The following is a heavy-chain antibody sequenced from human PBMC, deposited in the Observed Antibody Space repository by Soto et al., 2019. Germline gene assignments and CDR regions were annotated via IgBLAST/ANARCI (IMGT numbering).Heavy chain of an antibody. CDR2: INPNSGGT. CDR1: GYTFTGYY. J-gene: IGHJ6*02. Sequence: ASVKVSCKASGYTFTGYYMHWVRQAPGQGLEWMGWINPNSGGTNYAQKFQGRVTMTRDTSISTAYMELSRLRSDDTAVYYCARGGLALVWFYYYGMDVWGQGTTVTVSS. CDR3: ARGGLALVWFYYYGMDV. V-gene: IGHV1-2*02. D-gene: IGHD3-3*01.